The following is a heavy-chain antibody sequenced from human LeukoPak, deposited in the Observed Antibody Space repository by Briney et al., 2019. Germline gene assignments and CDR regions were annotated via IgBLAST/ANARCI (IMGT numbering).Heavy chain of an antibody. Sequence: ASVKVSCKASGYTFTSYGISWVRQAPGQGLEWMGWISAYNGNTSYAQKLQGRVTMTTDTSTSTAYMELRSLRSDDTAVYYCARDTIQLWVQGNSFDYWGQGTLVTVSS. J-gene: IGHJ4*02. V-gene: IGHV1-18*01. CDR3: ARDTIQLWVQGNSFDY. CDR1: GYTFTSYG. CDR2: ISAYNGNT. D-gene: IGHD5-18*01.